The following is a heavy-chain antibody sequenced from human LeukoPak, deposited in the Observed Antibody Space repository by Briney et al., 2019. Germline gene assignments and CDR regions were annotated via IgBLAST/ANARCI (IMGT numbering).Heavy chain of an antibody. CDR3: AKDLVLMVYAFDY. D-gene: IGHD2-8*01. V-gene: IGHV3-23*01. Sequence: GGSLRLSCAASGLTFSSYAMSWVRQAPGKGLEWVSAISGSGGSTYYADSVKGRFTTSRDNSKNTLYLQMNSLRAEDTAVYYCAKDLVLMVYAFDYWGQGTLVTVSS. CDR1: GLTFSSYA. CDR2: ISGSGGST. J-gene: IGHJ4*02.